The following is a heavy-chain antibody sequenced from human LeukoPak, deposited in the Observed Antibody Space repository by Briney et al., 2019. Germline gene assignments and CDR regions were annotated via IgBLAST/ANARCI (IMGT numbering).Heavy chain of an antibody. D-gene: IGHD3-10*01. CDR1: GFTFSSYS. Sequence: PGGSLRLPCAASGFTFSSYSMNWVRQAPGKGLEWVSSISSSSSYIYYADSVKGRFTISRDNAKNSLYLQMNSLRAEDTAVYYCARALFGSDINWFDPWGQGTLVTVSS. J-gene: IGHJ5*02. CDR2: ISSSSSYI. V-gene: IGHV3-21*01. CDR3: ARALFGSDINWFDP.